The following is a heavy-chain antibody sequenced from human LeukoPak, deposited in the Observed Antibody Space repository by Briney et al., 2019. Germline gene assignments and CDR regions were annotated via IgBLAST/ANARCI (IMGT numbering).Heavy chain of an antibody. J-gene: IGHJ3*02. CDR3: ARVKYYDSSGPYAFDI. CDR1: GGSICSGGYS. D-gene: IGHD3-22*01. V-gene: IGHV4-30-2*01. CDR2: IYHSGST. Sequence: SETLSLTCTVSGGSICSGGYSWSWIRQPPGKGLEWIGYIYHSGSTYYNPSLKSRVTISVDRSKKQFSLKLSSVTAADTAVYYCARVKYYDSSGPYAFDIWGQGTMVTVSS.